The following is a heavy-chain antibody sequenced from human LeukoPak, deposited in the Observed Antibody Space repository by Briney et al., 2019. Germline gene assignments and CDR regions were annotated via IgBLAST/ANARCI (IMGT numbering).Heavy chain of an antibody. CDR3: ARDHPITGTTWYYGMDV. CDR2: IYYSGST. D-gene: IGHD1-7*01. CDR1: GGSISSYY. Sequence: SSETLSLTCTVSGGSISSYYWSWIRQPPGKGLEWIGYIYYSGSTNYNPSLKSRVTISVDTSKNQFSLKLSSVTAADTAVYYCARDHPITGTTWYYGMDVWGQGTTVTVSS. V-gene: IGHV4-59*01. J-gene: IGHJ6*02.